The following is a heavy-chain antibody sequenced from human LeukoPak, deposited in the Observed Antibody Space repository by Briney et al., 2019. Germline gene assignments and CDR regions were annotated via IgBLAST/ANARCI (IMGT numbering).Heavy chain of an antibody. CDR3: ARDSGLIMGALNLDY. V-gene: IGHV3-48*02. Sequence: TGGSLRLSCAASGFTFRTYGMNWVRRGPGKGLEWVSYISSGSSTIFYADSVKGRFTISRDNAKNSLYLQMNSLRDEDTAVYYCARDSGLIMGALNLDYWGQGTLLTVSS. J-gene: IGHJ4*02. CDR2: ISSGSSTI. CDR1: GFTFRTYG. D-gene: IGHD1-26*01.